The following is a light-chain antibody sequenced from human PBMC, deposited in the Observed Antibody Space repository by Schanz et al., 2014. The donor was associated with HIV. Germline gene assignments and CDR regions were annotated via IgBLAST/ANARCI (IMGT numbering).Light chain of an antibody. CDR2: GVD. CDR3: CSFAGADSLFV. CDR1: STDVGGYYL. Sequence: QSALTQPASVSGSPGQSITISCTGSSTDVGGYYLVSWYQQHPGPVPKLMVYGVDKRPSGVSHRFSGAKSGNTASLTISGLQAEDEADYYCCSFAGADSLFVFGIGTKLTVL. J-gene: IGLJ1*01. V-gene: IGLV2-23*02.